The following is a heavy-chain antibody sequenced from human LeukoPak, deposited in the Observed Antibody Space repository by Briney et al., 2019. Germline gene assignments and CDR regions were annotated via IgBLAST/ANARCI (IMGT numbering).Heavy chain of an antibody. D-gene: IGHD5-18*01. V-gene: IGHV4-30-2*01. CDR3: ARAVDTAMVN. CDR2: IYHSGST. CDR1: GGSINSGAYS. J-gene: IGHJ4*02. Sequence: PSETLSLTCAVSGGSINSGAYSWSWIRQPPGKGLEWIGCIYHSGSTYYNPSLKSRVTISVDRSKNQFSLKLSSVTAADTAVYYCARAVDTAMVNWGQGTLVTVSS.